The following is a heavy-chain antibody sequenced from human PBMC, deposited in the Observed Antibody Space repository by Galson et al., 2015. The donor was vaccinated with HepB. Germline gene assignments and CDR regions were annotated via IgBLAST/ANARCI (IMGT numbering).Heavy chain of an antibody. V-gene: IGHV3-66*01. CDR2: IYSGGST. D-gene: IGHD3-9*01. CDR1: GFTVSSNY. Sequence: SLRLSCAASGFTVSSNYMSWVRQAPGKGLEWVSVIYSGGSTYYADSVKGRFTISRDNSKNTLYLQMNSLRAEDTAVYYYASTYDIPNAFDIWGQGTMVTVSS. J-gene: IGHJ3*02. CDR3: ASTYDIPNAFDI.